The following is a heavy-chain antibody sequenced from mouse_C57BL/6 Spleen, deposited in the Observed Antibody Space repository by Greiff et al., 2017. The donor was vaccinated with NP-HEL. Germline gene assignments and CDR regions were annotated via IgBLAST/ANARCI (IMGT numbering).Heavy chain of an antibody. Sequence: EVKVEESGGGLVQPGGSMKLSCVASGFTFSNYWMNWVRQSPEKGLEWVAQIRLKSDNYATHYAESVKGRFTISRDDSKSSVYLQMNNLRAEDTGSYYCTRGGPIYYDYDEGYWGQGTTLTVSS. CDR3: TRGGPIYYDYDEGY. J-gene: IGHJ2*01. V-gene: IGHV6-3*01. D-gene: IGHD2-4*01. CDR1: GFTFSNYW. CDR2: IRLKSDNYAT.